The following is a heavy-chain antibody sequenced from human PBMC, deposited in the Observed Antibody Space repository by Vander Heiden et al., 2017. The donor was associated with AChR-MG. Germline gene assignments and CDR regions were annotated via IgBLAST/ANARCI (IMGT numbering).Heavy chain of an antibody. CDR3: AREYYYGSRSGLDV. D-gene: IGHD3-10*01. CDR2: GYYGGYT. J-gene: IGHJ6*02. CDR1: NGSVSSGSSY. V-gene: IGHV4-61*01. Sequence: QVQLQEPGPALVKPSETLSLTCTVSNGSVSSGSSYWHWIRQSPGKGLEWIGCGYYGGYTNYNPSLKSRVTISVDTSKNQFSLSLKSVTAADTAVYFCAREYYYGSRSGLDVWGQGTTVTVSS.